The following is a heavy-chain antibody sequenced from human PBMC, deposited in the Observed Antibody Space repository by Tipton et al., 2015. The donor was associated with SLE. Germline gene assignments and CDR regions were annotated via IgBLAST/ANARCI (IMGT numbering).Heavy chain of an antibody. CDR3: VRHLDYYDSSGYPL. J-gene: IGHJ4*02. CDR1: GGSISSYY. D-gene: IGHD3-22*01. CDR2: IYYSGST. Sequence: LRLSCTVSGGSISSYYWSWIRQPPGKGLDWIGYIYYSGSTNYNPSLKGRVTISVDTSKNQFSLKLSSVTAADTAVYYCVRHLDYYDSSGYPLWGQGTLVNVSS. V-gene: IGHV4-59*01.